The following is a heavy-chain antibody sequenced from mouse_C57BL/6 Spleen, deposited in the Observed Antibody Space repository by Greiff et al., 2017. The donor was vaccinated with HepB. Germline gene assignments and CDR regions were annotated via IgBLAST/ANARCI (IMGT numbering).Heavy chain of an antibody. CDR3: ARGLRGDY. D-gene: IGHD1-1*01. CDR2: IYPSDSET. V-gene: IGHV1-61*01. CDR1: GYTFTSYW. Sequence: QVQLQQPGAELVRPGSSVKLSCKASGYTFTSYWMDWVKQRPGQGLEWIGNIYPSDSETHYNQKFKDKATLTVDKSSSTAYMQLSSLTSEDSAVYYCARGLRGDYWGQGTTLTVSS. J-gene: IGHJ2*01.